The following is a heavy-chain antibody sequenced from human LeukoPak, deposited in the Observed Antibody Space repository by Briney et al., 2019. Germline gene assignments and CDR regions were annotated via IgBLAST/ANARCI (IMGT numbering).Heavy chain of an antibody. CDR3: ASSWELLHFFDY. CDR1: GGTFSSYA. V-gene: IGHV1-69*05. J-gene: IGHJ4*02. D-gene: IGHD1-26*01. Sequence: SVKVSCKPSGGTFSSYAISWVRQAPGEGLEWMGRIIPIFGTANYAQKFQGRVTITTDESTSTAYMELSSLRSEDTAVYYCASSWELLHFFDYWGQGTLVSVSS. CDR2: IIPIFGTA.